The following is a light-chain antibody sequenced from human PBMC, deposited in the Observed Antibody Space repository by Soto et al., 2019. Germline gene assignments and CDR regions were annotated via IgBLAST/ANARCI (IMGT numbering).Light chain of an antibody. J-gene: IGKJ1*01. CDR2: GAS. Sequence: ELVMPQSPATLSVSPGERATLSCRASQSVSSNLAWYQQKPGQAPRLLIYGASTRATGIPARFSGSGSGTEFTLTISSLQSEDFAVYYCQQYNNWRWTFGQGTKVDIK. V-gene: IGKV3-15*01. CDR3: QQYNNWRWT. CDR1: QSVSSN.